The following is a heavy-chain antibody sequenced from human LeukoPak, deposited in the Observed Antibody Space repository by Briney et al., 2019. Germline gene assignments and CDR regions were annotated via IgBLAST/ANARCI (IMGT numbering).Heavy chain of an antibody. CDR2: IYYSGST. CDR1: GGSISSGGYY. V-gene: IGHV4-31*03. Sequence: PSQTLSLTCTVSGGSISSGGYYWSWIRQHPGTGLEWIGYIYYSGSTYYNPSLKSRVTISVDTSKNQFSLKLSSVTAADTAVYYCARDAGFGTSDAFDIWGQGTMVTVSS. J-gene: IGHJ3*02. D-gene: IGHD3-10*01. CDR3: ARDAGFGTSDAFDI.